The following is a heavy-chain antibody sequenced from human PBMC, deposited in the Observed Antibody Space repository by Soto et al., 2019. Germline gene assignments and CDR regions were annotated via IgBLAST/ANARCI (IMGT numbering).Heavy chain of an antibody. CDR3: AKDLTRQLAYWLDP. CDR2: INAHSGGT. Sequence: ASVKVSCKASGFSFTGYYIHWLRQAPGQGLEWMGWINAHSGGTEYAQKFQGRVTLTRDTSISTAYMTLSSLRSADTAIYYCAKDLTRQLAYWLDPWGQGTQVTVSS. V-gene: IGHV1-2*02. CDR1: GFSFTGYY. D-gene: IGHD6-6*01. J-gene: IGHJ5*02.